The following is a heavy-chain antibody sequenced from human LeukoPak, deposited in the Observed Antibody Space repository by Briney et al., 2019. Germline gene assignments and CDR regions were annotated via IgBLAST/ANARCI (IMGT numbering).Heavy chain of an antibody. CDR3: ARYTASLSAADY. V-gene: IGHV4-59*08. CDR2: IYYSGST. D-gene: IGHD6-13*01. Sequence: SETLSLTCTVSVGSISSYYWTWIRQPPGKGLEWIGYIYYSGSTNYNPSLKSRVTISVVTSKSQFSLKLSSVTAADTAVYYCARYTASLSAADYCGQGTLVTVSS. J-gene: IGHJ4*02. CDR1: VGSISSYY.